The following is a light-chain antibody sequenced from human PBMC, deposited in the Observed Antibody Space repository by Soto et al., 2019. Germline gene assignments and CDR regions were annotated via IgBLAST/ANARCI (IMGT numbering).Light chain of an antibody. CDR2: GAS. Sequence: EIVMTQSPATLSVSPGERATLSCRASQSVSSNLAWYQQKPGQAPRLLIYGASTRATGIPARFSGSGSGTEFTLTISSLQSEDFAVYYCQQYNNWPWGTFGQGTRLENK. J-gene: IGKJ5*01. V-gene: IGKV3-15*01. CDR3: QQYNNWPWGT. CDR1: QSVSSN.